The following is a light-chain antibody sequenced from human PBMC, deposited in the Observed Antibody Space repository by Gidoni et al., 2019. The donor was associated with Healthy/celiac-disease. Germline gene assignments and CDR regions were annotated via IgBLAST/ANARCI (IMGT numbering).Light chain of an antibody. V-gene: IGKV3-20*01. CDR3: QQYGSSP. CDR1: QSVSSSY. J-gene: IGKJ4*01. CDR2: GTS. Sequence: DIVLTQSPGTLSLSPGERATLSCRASQSVSSSYLAWYQQKPGQAPRLLIYGTSSRATGTPDRFSGSGSGTDFTLTISRLEPEDFAVYYCQQYGSSPFGGGTKVEIK.